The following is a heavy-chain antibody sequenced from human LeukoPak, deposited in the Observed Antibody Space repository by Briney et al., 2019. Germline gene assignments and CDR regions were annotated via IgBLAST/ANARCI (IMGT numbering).Heavy chain of an antibody. CDR3: ARIGTFNI. Sequence: GRSLRLSCAASGFTFSSYAMHWVRQAPGKGLEWVAVISYDGSNKYYADSVKGRFTISRDNSKNSLYLQMNNLRAEDTAVYYCARIGTFNIWGQGTMVTVSS. CDR2: ISYDGSNK. CDR1: GFTFSSYA. V-gene: IGHV3-30-3*01. J-gene: IGHJ3*02.